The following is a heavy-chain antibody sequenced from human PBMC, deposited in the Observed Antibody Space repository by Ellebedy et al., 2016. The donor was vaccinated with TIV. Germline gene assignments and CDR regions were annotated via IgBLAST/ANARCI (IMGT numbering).Heavy chain of an antibody. CDR2: INQDGSDI. Sequence: GESLKISCAASGFTFGSYWMSWVRQAPGKGLEWLANINQDGSDIYYVDSVKGRFTISRDNAKNSLYLQMNSLRVEETAVYYCARESGSGPGDYWGQGTLVTVSS. D-gene: IGHD1-26*01. V-gene: IGHV3-7*01. CDR1: GFTFGSYW. CDR3: ARESGSGPGDY. J-gene: IGHJ4*02.